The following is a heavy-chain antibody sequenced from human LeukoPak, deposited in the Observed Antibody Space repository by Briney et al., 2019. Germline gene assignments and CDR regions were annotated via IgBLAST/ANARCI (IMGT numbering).Heavy chain of an antibody. CDR3: AKDDDWGRYKH. CDR1: GYRFTSYY. D-gene: IGHD3-16*01. Sequence: GASVKVSFKASGYRFTSYYMHWVRQAPGQGLEWMGIINPSGGSTSYAQKLQGRVTMTRDMSTSTVYMELSSLRAEDTAVYYCAKDDDWGRYKHRGQGTLVTVSS. J-gene: IGHJ1*01. CDR2: INPSGGST. V-gene: IGHV1-46*04.